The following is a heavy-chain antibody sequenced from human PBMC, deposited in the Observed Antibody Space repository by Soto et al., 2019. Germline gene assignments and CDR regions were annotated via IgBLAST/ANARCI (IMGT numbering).Heavy chain of an antibody. CDR1: GFTFSSYG. CDR2: ISYDGSNK. J-gene: IGHJ4*02. D-gene: IGHD3-10*01. CDR3: AKDGIRSGLWFGELNY. V-gene: IGHV3-30*18. Sequence: QVQLVESGGGVVQPGRSLRLSCAASGFTFSSYGMHWVRQAPGQGLEWVAVISYDGSNKYYADSVKGRFTISRDNSKNTLYLQMNSLRADDTAVDYCAKDGIRSGLWFGELNYWGQGTLVTVAS.